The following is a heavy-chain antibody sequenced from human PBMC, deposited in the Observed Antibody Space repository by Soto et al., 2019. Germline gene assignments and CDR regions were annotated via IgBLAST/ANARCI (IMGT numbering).Heavy chain of an antibody. CDR3: ASGIQLWLRRINNGYSG. V-gene: IGHV1-69*12. CDR2: IIPMFGTA. D-gene: IGHD5-18*01. J-gene: IGHJ4*02. CDR1: GGTFSTYA. Sequence: QVQLVQSGAEVKKPESSVKVSCKAPGGTFSTYAISWVRQAPGQGLEWMGGIIPMFGTANYAQRFQDGVTITADESTKTVYMELSRLRSEDTGVYFCASGIQLWLRRINNGYSGWGQGTLVTPSS.